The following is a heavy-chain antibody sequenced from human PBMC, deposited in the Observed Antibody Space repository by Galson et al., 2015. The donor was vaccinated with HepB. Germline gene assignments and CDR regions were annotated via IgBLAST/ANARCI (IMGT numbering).Heavy chain of an antibody. CDR3: VKRAITIFGPP. J-gene: IGHJ3*01. CDR1: GFIFRTYS. D-gene: IGHD3-3*01. Sequence: SLRLSCAASGFIFRTYSMNWVRQAPGKGLEWVSGFGYGGGTTYYADSVKGRFTISRDNSKNTLYLQMNSLRADDTAVYYCVKRAITIFGPPWGQGTMVTVSS. V-gene: IGHV3-23*01. CDR2: FGYGGGTT.